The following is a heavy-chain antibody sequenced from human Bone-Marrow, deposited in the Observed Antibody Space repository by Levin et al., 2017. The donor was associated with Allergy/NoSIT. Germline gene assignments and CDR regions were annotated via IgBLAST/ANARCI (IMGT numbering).Heavy chain of an antibody. CDR1: GFTVRNNY. V-gene: IGHV3-53*01. Sequence: QHGESLKISCVASGFTVRNNYMSWVRQAPGKGLEGVSIIYSGGDAFYTDSVKGRFTISRDSSKNTLYLQMNSLRVDDTAVYYCATSPTAGYWGQGTLVTVSS. CDR2: IYSGGDA. CDR3: ATSPTAGY. J-gene: IGHJ4*02.